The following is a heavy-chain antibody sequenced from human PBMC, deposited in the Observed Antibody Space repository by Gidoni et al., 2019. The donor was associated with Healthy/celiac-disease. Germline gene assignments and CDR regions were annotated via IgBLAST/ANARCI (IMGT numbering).Heavy chain of an antibody. Sequence: EVQLVESGGGLVKPVGSLRLSCAASGFTFSSYSMNWVRQAPGKGLEWVSSISSSSSYIYYADSVKGRFTISRDNAKNSLYLQMNSLRAEDTAVYYCARERYDSSGHVDYWGQGTLVTVSS. CDR1: GFTFSSYS. V-gene: IGHV3-21*01. CDR2: ISSSSSYI. J-gene: IGHJ4*02. CDR3: ARERYDSSGHVDY. D-gene: IGHD3-22*01.